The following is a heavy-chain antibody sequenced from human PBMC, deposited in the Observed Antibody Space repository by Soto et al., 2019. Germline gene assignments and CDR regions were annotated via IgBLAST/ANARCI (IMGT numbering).Heavy chain of an antibody. Sequence: QVQLQESGPGLVKPSQTLSLTCTVSGGSISSDGYYWSWIRQHPGKGLEWIGYIYYSGSTYYNPSLKGRVTISVDTSKNQFSLKLSSVTVADTAVYYCARDLRGYGTVDYWGQGTLVTVSS. CDR1: GGSISSDGYY. J-gene: IGHJ4*02. CDR3: ARDLRGYGTVDY. V-gene: IGHV4-31*03. D-gene: IGHD5-18*01. CDR2: IYYSGST.